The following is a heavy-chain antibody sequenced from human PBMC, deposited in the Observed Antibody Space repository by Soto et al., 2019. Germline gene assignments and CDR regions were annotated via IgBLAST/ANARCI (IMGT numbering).Heavy chain of an antibody. D-gene: IGHD1-1*01. J-gene: IGHJ4*02. CDR3: AREFVWKTSSN. Sequence: QVQLVESGGGVVQPGRSLRLSCAASGFTFSSYAMHWVRQAPGKGLEWVAVISYDGSNKYYADSVKGRFTISRDNSKNMLYLQMNSLRAEDTAVYYCAREFVWKTSSNWGQGTLVTVSS. CDR1: GFTFSSYA. CDR2: ISYDGSNK. V-gene: IGHV3-30-3*01.